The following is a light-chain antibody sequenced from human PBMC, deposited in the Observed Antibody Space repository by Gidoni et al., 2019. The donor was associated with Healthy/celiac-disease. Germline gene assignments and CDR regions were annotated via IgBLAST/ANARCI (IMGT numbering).Light chain of an antibody. J-gene: IGLJ2*01. Sequence: QSVLTQPPSGSGAPGQRVTISCTGTSSNIGAGYDVHWYQPLPGTAPKLLIYGNSNRPSGVPDRFSGSKSGTSASLAITGLQAEDEADYYCQSYDSSLSGSVFGGGTKLTVL. V-gene: IGLV1-40*01. CDR1: SSNIGAGYD. CDR3: QSYDSSLSGSV. CDR2: GNS.